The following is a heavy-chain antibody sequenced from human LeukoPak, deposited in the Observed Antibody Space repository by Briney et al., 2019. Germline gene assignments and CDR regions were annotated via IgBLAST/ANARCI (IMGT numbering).Heavy chain of an antibody. CDR2: IYYSGST. Sequence: SETLSLTCTVSGGSISSYYWSWIRQPPGKGLEWIGYIYYSGSTNYNPSLKSRVTISVDTSKNQFSLKLSSVTAADTAVYYCAREGGWGGGSKAFDIWGQGTMVTVSS. V-gene: IGHV4-59*01. CDR3: AREGGWGGGSKAFDI. J-gene: IGHJ3*02. D-gene: IGHD3-16*01. CDR1: GGSISSYY.